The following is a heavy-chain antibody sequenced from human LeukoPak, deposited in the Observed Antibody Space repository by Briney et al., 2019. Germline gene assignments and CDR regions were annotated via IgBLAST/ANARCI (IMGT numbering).Heavy chain of an antibody. CDR1: GFTFTYA. J-gene: IGHJ4*02. CDR2: INTYNGNT. CDR3: ARGRAVLDLYYFDY. D-gene: IGHD3/OR15-3a*01. V-gene: IGHV1-18*01. Sequence: ASVKVSCKASGFTFTYAISWVRQAPGQGLEWMGWINTYNGNTKYAQKFQGRVSETTDTSTSTAYMELRSLRSDDTAVYYCARGRAVLDLYYFDYWGQGTLVTVSS.